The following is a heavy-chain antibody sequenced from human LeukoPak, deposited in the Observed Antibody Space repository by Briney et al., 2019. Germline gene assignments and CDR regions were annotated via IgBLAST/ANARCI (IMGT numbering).Heavy chain of an antibody. CDR3: ARSSPRNFDY. CDR1: GGTFSSYA. J-gene: IGHJ4*02. Sequence: SVKVSCKASGGTFSSYAISWVRQAPGQGLEWMGRIIPILGIANYAQKFQGRVTITADKSTSTAYMELSSLRSEDTAVYCCARSSPRNFDYWGQGTLVTVSS. V-gene: IGHV1-69*04. CDR2: IIPILGIA.